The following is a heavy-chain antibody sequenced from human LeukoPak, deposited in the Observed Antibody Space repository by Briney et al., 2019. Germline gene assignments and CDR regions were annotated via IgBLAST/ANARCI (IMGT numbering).Heavy chain of an antibody. CDR2: INHSGST. CDR3: ARHDPPVPTAANPRAVSYFQH. Sequence: SETLSLTCAVYGGSFSGYYWSWIRQPPGKGLEWMGEINHSGSTNYNPSLKSRVTISVDTSKNQFSLKLSSVTAADTAVYYCARHDPPVPTAANPRAVSYFQHWGQGTLVTVSS. V-gene: IGHV4-34*01. CDR1: GGSFSGYY. D-gene: IGHD2-2*01. J-gene: IGHJ1*01.